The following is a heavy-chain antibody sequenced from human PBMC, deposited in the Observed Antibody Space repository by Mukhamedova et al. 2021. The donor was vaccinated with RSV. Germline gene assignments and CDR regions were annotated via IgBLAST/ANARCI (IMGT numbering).Heavy chain of an antibody. V-gene: IGHV4-59*01. CDR3: ARAHVTKSFDY. CDR2: GST. Sequence: GSTNYNPSLKSRVTISVDTSKNQFSLKLSSATAADTAVYYCARAHVTKSFDYWGQGTLVTVSS. J-gene: IGHJ4*02.